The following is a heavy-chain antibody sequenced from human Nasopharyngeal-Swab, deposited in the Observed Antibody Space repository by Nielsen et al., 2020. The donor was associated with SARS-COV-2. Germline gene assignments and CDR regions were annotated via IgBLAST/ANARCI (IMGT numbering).Heavy chain of an antibody. D-gene: IGHD6-19*01. V-gene: IGHV4-59*08. CDR2: IYYSGST. Sequence: PGKGLEWIGYIYYSGSTNYNPSLKSRVTISVDTSKNQFSLKLSSVTAADTAVYYCARGDSSGWAFDYWGQGILVTVSS. CDR3: ARGDSSGWAFDY. J-gene: IGHJ4*02.